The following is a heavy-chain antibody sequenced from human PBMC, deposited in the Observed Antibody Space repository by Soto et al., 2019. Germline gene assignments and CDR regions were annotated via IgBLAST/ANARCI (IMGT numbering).Heavy chain of an antibody. CDR3: AGEGGDGNQWELLRLGGREGGSDPNAGMDYYYYGMDV. V-gene: IGHV1-2*04. Sequence: ASVKVSCKASGYTFTGYYMHWVRQAPGQGLEWMGWINPNSGGTNYAQKFQGWVTMTRDTSISTAYMELSRLRSDDTAVYYCAGEGGDGNQWELLRLGGREGGSDPNAGMDYYYYGMDVWGQGTTVTVSS. CDR2: INPNSGGT. CDR1: GYTFTGYY. J-gene: IGHJ6*02. D-gene: IGHD1-26*01.